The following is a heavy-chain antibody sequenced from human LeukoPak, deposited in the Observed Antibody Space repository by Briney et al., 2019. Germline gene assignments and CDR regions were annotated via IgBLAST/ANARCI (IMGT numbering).Heavy chain of an antibody. D-gene: IGHD6-6*01. V-gene: IGHV4-34*01. CDR3: ARGGRGYSSRYYYYGMDV. Sequence: GSLRLSCAASGFTFSNAYMNWVRQAPGKGLEWIGEINHSGSTNYNPSLKSRVTISVDTSKNQFSLKLSSVTAADTAVYYCARGGRGYSSRYYYYGMDVWGQGTTVTVSS. CDR1: GFTFSNAY. CDR2: INHSGST. J-gene: IGHJ6*02.